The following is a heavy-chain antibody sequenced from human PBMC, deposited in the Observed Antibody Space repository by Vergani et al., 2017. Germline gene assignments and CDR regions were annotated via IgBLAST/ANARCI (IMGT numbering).Heavy chain of an antibody. CDR2: IYYSGST. CDR3: ASSVNWNYIDY. J-gene: IGHJ4*02. D-gene: IGHD1-7*01. V-gene: IGHV4-59*01. Sequence: QVQLQESGPGLVKPSETLSLTCTVSGGPISSYYWSWIRQPPGKGLEWIGYIYYSGSTNYNPSLKSRVTISVDTSKNQFSLKLSSVTAADTAVYYCASSVNWNYIDYWGQGTLVTVSS. CDR1: GGPISSYY.